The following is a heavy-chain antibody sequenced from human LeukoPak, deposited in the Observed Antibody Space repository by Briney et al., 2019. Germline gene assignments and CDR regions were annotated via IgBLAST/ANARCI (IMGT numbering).Heavy chain of an antibody. CDR2: IYTSGTT. CDR3: AISRGGYCSSTSCYNYYYMDV. J-gene: IGHJ6*03. V-gene: IGHV4-4*07. CDR1: GASISSYY. Sequence: SETLSLTCTVSGASISSYYWSWIRPPAGKGLEWIGRIYTSGTTNYNPSLKSRVTMSVDTSKNQFSLKLSSVTAADTAVYYCAISRGGYCSSTSCYNYYYMDVWGKGTTVTVSS. D-gene: IGHD2-2*02.